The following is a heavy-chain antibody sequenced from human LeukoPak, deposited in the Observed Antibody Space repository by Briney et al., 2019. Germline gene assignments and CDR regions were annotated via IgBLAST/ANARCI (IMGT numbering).Heavy chain of an antibody. CDR3: ARKNKNYYYDSSGYRHFDY. CDR2: INHSGST. Sequence: ETLSLTCAVYGGSFSGYYWSWIRQPPGKGLEWIGEINHSGSTNYNPSLKSRVTISVDTAKNQFSLKLSSVTAADTAVYYCARKNKNYYYDSSGYRHFDYWGQGTLVTVSS. CDR1: GGSFSGYY. J-gene: IGHJ4*02. D-gene: IGHD3-22*01. V-gene: IGHV4-34*01.